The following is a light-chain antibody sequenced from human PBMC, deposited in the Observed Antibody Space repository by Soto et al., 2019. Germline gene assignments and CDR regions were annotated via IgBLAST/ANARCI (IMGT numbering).Light chain of an antibody. J-gene: IGKJ4*01. CDR2: AAS. Sequence: DIQITQSPSSLSTSVGDRVTITCRTSQSVSTYLNWYQQRPGKAPKLLIYAASSLESGVPSRFSGSGSGTDFTLTISILQAEDFATYYCQEGSTLLTFGGGTRVEIK. CDR3: QEGSTLLT. V-gene: IGKV1-39*01. CDR1: QSVSTY.